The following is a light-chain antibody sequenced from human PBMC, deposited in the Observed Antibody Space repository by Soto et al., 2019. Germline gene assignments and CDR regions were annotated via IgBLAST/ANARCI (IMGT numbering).Light chain of an antibody. CDR2: GAS. Sequence: DIQLTQSPSFLSASVGDRVTITCRASQGISTYLAWYLQRPGKAPKLLIYGASTLQSGVPSRFSGSGSGTEFTLTISSLQPEDFGTYYCKQLNSDSYAFGQGTKLEIK. V-gene: IGKV1-9*01. CDR3: KQLNSDSYA. CDR1: QGISTY. J-gene: IGKJ2*01.